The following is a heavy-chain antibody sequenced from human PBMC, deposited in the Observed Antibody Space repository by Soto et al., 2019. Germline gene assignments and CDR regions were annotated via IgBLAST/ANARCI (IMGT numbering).Heavy chain of an antibody. CDR2: TIPIFGTA. J-gene: IGHJ4*02. CDR3: ARSLVVVASFMGYFDY. D-gene: IGHD2-15*01. Sequence: ASVKVSCKASGGTFSSYAISWVRQAPGQGLEWMGGTIPIFGTANYAQKFQGRVTITADESTSTAYMELSSLRSEDTAVYYCARSLVVVASFMGYFDYWGQGTLVTVSS. CDR1: GGTFSSYA. V-gene: IGHV1-69*13.